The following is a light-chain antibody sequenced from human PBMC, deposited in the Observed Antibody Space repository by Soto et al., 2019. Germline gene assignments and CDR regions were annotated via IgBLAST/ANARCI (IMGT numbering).Light chain of an antibody. CDR3: QRYGG. J-gene: IGKJ1*01. CDR2: DAS. Sequence: EIVLTQSPATLSLSPGERATLSCRASQSVSSNLAWYQQKPGQAPRLLIYDASNRATGIPARFSGSGSGTDFTLTISRLEPEDFAVYYCQRYGGFGQGTKVDIK. V-gene: IGKV3-20*01. CDR1: QSVSSN.